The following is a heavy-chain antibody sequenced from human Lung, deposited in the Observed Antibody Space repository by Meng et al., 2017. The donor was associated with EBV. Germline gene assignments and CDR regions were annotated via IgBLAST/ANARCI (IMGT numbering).Heavy chain of an antibody. CDR2: IYYSGST. Sequence: HVEVPESGTGRVKPSETLPLTCTVAGGSVTSGGYYWSWIRQPPGKGLEWIGHIYYSGSTNYNPSLKSRVTMSVDTSKNQFSLKLRSVTAADTAVYYCARGGTSSAPFDYWGQETLVTVSS. J-gene: IGHJ4*02. CDR3: ARGGTSSAPFDY. CDR1: GGSVTSGGYY. D-gene: IGHD2-2*01. V-gene: IGHV4-61*08.